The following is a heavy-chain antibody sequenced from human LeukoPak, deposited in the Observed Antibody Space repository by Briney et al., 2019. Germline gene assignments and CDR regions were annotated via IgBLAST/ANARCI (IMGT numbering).Heavy chain of an antibody. D-gene: IGHD2-8*02. CDR3: ARYNTGSVDY. CDR2: IWYDGSKK. J-gene: IGHJ4*02. CDR1: GFTFSSYG. V-gene: IGHV3-33*01. Sequence: PGGPLRLSCAASGFTFSSYGMHWVRQAPGKGLEWVAVIWYDGSKKYYADSVKGRFTISRDNSKNTLYLQMDSLRAEDTAVYYCARYNTGSVDYWGQGTLVTVSS.